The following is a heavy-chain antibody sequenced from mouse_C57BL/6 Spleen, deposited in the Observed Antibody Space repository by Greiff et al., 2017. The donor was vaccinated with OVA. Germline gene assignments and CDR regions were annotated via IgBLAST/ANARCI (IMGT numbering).Heavy chain of an antibody. V-gene: IGHV10-3*01. CDR1: GFTFNTYA. Sequence: DVQLQESGGGLVQPKGSLKLSCAASGFTFNTYAMHWVRQAPGKGLEWVARIRSKSSNYATYYADSVKGRFTISRDDSQSMLYLQMNNLKTEDTAMYYCVREVTTVHYFDYWGQGTTLTVSS. D-gene: IGHD1-1*01. J-gene: IGHJ2*01. CDR3: VREVTTVHYFDY. CDR2: IRSKSSNYAT.